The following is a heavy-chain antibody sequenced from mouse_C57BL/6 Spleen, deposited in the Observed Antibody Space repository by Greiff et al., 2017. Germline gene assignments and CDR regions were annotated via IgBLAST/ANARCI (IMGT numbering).Heavy chain of an antibody. Sequence: QVQLQQPGAELVKPGASVKMSCKASGYTFTSYWITWVKQRPGQGLEWIGDIYPGSGSTNYNEKFKSKATLTVDTSSSTAYMQLSSLTSEDSAVYYCARGGYSNPWFAYWGQGTLVTVSA. J-gene: IGHJ3*01. CDR1: GYTFTSYW. CDR3: ARGGYSNPWFAY. V-gene: IGHV1-55*01. D-gene: IGHD2-5*01. CDR2: IYPGSGST.